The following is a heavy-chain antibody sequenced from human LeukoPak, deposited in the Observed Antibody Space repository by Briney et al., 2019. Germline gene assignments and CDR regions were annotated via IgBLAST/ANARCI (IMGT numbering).Heavy chain of an antibody. V-gene: IGHV4-34*01. Sequence: SETLSLTCAVYGGSFSGYYWSWIRQPPGKGLEWIGEINHSGSTNYNPSLKSRVTISVDTSKNQFSLKLSSVTAADTAVYYCARGSVAAHAFDIWGQGTMVTVSS. CDR3: ARGSVAAHAFDI. D-gene: IGHD2-15*01. CDR1: GGSFSGYY. CDR2: INHSGST. J-gene: IGHJ3*02.